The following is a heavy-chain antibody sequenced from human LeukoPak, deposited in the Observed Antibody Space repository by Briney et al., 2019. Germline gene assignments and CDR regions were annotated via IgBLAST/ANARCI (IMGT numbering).Heavy chain of an antibody. J-gene: IGHJ4*02. CDR1: GGSISSSSYY. Sequence: SETLSLTCTVSGGSISSSSYYWGWIRQPLGKGLEWIGSIYYSGSTYYNPSLKSRVTISVDTSKNQFSLKLSSVTAADTAVYYCALPGYSSSHPFDYWGQGTLVTVSS. V-gene: IGHV4-39*01. CDR2: IYYSGST. CDR3: ALPGYSSSHPFDY. D-gene: IGHD6-13*01.